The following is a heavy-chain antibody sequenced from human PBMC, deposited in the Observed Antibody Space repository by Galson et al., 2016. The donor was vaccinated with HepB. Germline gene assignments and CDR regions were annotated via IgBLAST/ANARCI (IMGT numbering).Heavy chain of an antibody. CDR2: VTGDGDAA. V-gene: IGHV3-64D*08. CDR3: VTGFGGSGSY. J-gene: IGHJ4*01. D-gene: IGHD3-10*01. CDR1: GFIFSNHA. Sequence: SLRLSCAASGFIFSNHAMMWVRQAPGKGLEYVSSVTGDGDAAYYADSVKGRFTISRDNSKNTLYLQMSSLTAEDTAVYYCVTGFGGSGSYWGHGTLVTVSS.